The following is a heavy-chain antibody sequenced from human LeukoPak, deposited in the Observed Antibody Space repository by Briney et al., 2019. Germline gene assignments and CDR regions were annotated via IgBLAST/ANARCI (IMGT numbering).Heavy chain of an antibody. Sequence: PGRSLRLSCAASGFTFSSYAMHWVRQAPGKGLEWVAVISYDGSNKYYADSVKGRFTISRDNSKNTLYLQMNSLRAEGTAVYYCARDLGAMDYYYYGMDVWGQGTTVTVSS. CDR1: GFTFSSYA. CDR2: ISYDGSNK. J-gene: IGHJ6*02. CDR3: ARDLGAMDYYYYGMDV. V-gene: IGHV3-30*04. D-gene: IGHD5-18*01.